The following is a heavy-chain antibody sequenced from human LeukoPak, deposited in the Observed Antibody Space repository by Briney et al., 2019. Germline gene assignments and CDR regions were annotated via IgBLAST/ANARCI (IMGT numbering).Heavy chain of an antibody. Sequence: EASVKVSCKAAGYTFTSYDINWVRQATGQGLEWMGWMNPNSGNTGYAQKFQGRVTMTRNTSISTAYMELSSLRSEDTAAYYCARGRRSRLLWFGELPYYYYMDVWGKGTTVTISS. CDR1: GYTFTSYD. CDR3: ARGRRSRLLWFGELPYYYYMDV. J-gene: IGHJ6*03. V-gene: IGHV1-8*01. CDR2: MNPNSGNT. D-gene: IGHD3-10*01.